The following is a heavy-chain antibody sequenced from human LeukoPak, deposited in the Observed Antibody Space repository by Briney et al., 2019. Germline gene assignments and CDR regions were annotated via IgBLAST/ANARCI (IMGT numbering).Heavy chain of an antibody. V-gene: IGHV3-30-3*01. J-gene: IGHJ6*03. CDR1: GFTFSSYA. D-gene: IGHD2-2*01. Sequence: GGSLRLSCAASGFTFSSYAMHWVRQAPGKGLEWVAVISYDGSNKYYADSVEGRFTISRDNSKNTLYLQMNSLRSEDTAVYYCARGFLYCSSTSCFAYGRRPYYYYYMDVWGKGTAVTVSS. CDR2: ISYDGSNK. CDR3: ARGFLYCSSTSCFAYGRRPYYYYYMDV.